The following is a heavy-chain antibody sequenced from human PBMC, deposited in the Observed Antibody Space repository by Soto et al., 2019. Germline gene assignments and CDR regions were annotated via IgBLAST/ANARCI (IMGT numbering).Heavy chain of an antibody. V-gene: IGHV1-18*01. CDR2: ISAYNGNT. J-gene: IGHJ6*02. CDR1: GYTFTSYG. Sequence: QVQLVQSGAEVKKPPASLKVSRKASGYTFTSYGISWVRQAPGQGLEWMGWISAYNGNTNYAQKLQGRVTMTTDTSKSTGYRELRSLRPYDTAVYYCARDQFHCRGGSCSAYYYYGMDVWGQGTMVTVCS. CDR3: ARDQFHCRGGSCSAYYYYGMDV. D-gene: IGHD2-15*01.